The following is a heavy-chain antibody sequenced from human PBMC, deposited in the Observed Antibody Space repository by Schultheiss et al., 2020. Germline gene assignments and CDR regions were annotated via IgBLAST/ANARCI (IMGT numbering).Heavy chain of an antibody. Sequence: GESLKISCKGSAYNFTNYWIAWVRQMPGKGLEWMGIIYPGESDTRYSPSFQGQVTISADKSISTAYLQWSSLKASDTAMYYCARSVGLWSDSSGFVDWGQGALVTVSS. CDR3: ARSVGLWSDSSGFVD. J-gene: IGHJ4*02. CDR2: IYPGESDT. D-gene: IGHD3-22*01. CDR1: AYNFTNYW. V-gene: IGHV5-51*01.